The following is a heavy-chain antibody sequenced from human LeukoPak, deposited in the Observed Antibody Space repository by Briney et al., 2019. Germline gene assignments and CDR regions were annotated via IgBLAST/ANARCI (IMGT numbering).Heavy chain of an antibody. Sequence: GGSLRLFCAASGFTFSSYAMSWVRQAPGKGLEWVSTISGRGDGTYYADSVKGRFTISRDNSKNTLSLQMNSLRAGDTAVYYCAKDAYSGYGGLFDYWGQGTLVTVPS. CDR1: GFTFSSYA. J-gene: IGHJ4*02. D-gene: IGHD5-12*01. CDR3: AKDAYSGYGGLFDY. CDR2: ISGRGDGT. V-gene: IGHV3-23*01.